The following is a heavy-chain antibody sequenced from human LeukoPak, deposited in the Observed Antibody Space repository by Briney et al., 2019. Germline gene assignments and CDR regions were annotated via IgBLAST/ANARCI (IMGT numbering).Heavy chain of an antibody. CDR1: GGSISSYY. V-gene: IGHV4-59*01. CDR3: ARGPVYGSNWFDP. CDR2: IYYSGST. Sequence: PSETLSLTCTVSGGSISSYYWSWIRQPPGKGLEWIGYIYYSGSTNYNPSLKSRVTISVDTSKNQFSLKLSSVTAADTAVYYCARGPVYGSNWFDPWGQGTLVTVSS. J-gene: IGHJ5*02. D-gene: IGHD2-2*03.